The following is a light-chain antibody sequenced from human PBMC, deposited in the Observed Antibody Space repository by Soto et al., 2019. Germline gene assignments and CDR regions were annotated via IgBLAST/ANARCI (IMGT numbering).Light chain of an antibody. Sequence: QSALTQPRSVSGSPGQSVTISCTVTSSDVGGYNYVSWYQQHPGKAPKLMIYDASKRPSGVPDRFSGSKSGNTASLTISGLQAEDEADYYCCSYAGSYTYYVFGTGTKVTVL. CDR3: CSYAGSYTYYV. J-gene: IGLJ1*01. V-gene: IGLV2-11*01. CDR2: DAS. CDR1: SSDVGGYNY.